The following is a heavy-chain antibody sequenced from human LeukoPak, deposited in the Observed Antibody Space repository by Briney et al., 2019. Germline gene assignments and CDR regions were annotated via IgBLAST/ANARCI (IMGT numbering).Heavy chain of an antibody. V-gene: IGHV3-30*02. D-gene: IGHD3-10*01. J-gene: IGHJ4*02. CDR3: AKEISMVRGVTSDY. CDR1: GFTFSSYG. Sequence: GGSLRLSCAASGFTFSSYGTHWVRQAPGKGLEWVAVIWYDGSNKYYADSVKGRFTISRDNSKNTLYLQMNSLRAEDTAVYYCAKEISMVRGVTSDYWGQGTLVTVSS. CDR2: IWYDGSNK.